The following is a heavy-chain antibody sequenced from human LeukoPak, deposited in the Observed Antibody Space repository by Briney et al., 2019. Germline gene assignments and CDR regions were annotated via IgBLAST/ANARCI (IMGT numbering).Heavy chain of an antibody. CDR2: IYHSGST. D-gene: IGHD3-22*01. V-gene: IGHV4-4*02. CDR1: GGSISSSNW. Sequence: SGTLSLTCAVSGGSISSSNWWSWVRQPPGKGLEWIGEIYHSGSTNYNPSLKSRVTISVDTSKNQFSLKLSSVTAADTAVYYCARDRYYYDSSGYYFDYWGQGTLVTVSS. J-gene: IGHJ4*02. CDR3: ARDRYYYDSSGYYFDY.